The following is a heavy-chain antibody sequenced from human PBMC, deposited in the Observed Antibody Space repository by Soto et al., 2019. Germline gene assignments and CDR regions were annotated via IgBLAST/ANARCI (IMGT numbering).Heavy chain of an antibody. CDR3: AKNQQAMAHDY. V-gene: IGHV3-23*01. J-gene: IGHJ4*02. Sequence: VGSLRLSCAASGFTFSNYAMSWVRQAPGKELEWVSSISSSGGSTDYADSVKGRFTISRDNSQNTLNLQMNSLRAEDTAIYFCAKNQQAMAHDYWGPGTLVTVSS. D-gene: IGHD2-8*01. CDR1: GFTFSNYA. CDR2: ISSSGGST.